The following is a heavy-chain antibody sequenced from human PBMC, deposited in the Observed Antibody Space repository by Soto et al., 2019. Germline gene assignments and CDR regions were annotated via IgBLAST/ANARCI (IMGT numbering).Heavy chain of an antibody. V-gene: IGHV4-39*02. CDR2: IYYSGST. CDR3: ARDSSSWYGYGMDV. J-gene: IGHJ6*02. D-gene: IGHD6-13*01. Sequence: SETLSLTCTVSGGSISSSSYYWGWIRQPPGKGLEWIGSIYYSGSTYYNPSLKSRVTISVDTSKNQFSLKLSSVTAADTAVYYCARDSSSWYGYGMDVWGQGTTVTVSS. CDR1: GGSISSSSYY.